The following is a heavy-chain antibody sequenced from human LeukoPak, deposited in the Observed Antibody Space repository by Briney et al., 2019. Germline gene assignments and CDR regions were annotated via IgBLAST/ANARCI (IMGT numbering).Heavy chain of an antibody. CDR3: ARDLGDSFDY. D-gene: IGHD3-10*01. Sequence: GASAKVSCKASGGTFSNYAISWVRQAPGQGLEWMGGIIPIFGTASYAQKFQGRVTITADESTSTAYMEQSSLRSEDTAVYYCARDLGDSFDYWGQGTMVTVSS. J-gene: IGHJ4*01. CDR1: GGTFSNYA. V-gene: IGHV1-69*13. CDR2: IIPIFGTA.